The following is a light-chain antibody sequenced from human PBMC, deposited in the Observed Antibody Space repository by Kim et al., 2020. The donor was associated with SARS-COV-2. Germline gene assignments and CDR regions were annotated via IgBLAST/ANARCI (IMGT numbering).Light chain of an antibody. CDR3: LQRSNLVT. Sequence: EIVLTQSPATLSLSPGERATLSCRASQSVRSYLAWFQQKPGQAPRLLIYDASNRATGIPARFSGSGSGTDFTLTISSLEPEDFAVYYCLQRSNLVTFGGGTKVEIK. CDR1: QSVRSY. J-gene: IGKJ4*01. CDR2: DAS. V-gene: IGKV3-11*01.